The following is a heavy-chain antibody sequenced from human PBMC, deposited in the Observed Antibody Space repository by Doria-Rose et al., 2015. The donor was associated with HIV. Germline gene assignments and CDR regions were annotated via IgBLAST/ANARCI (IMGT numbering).Heavy chain of an antibody. J-gene: IGHJ4*02. V-gene: IGHV2-26*01. CDR3: ARIKSSRWYRKYYFDF. D-gene: IGHD6-13*01. CDR2: ICSDDER. Sequence: QESGPVLVKPTETLTLTCTVSGVSLSSPGMGVSWIRQPPGKALEWLANICSDDERSYNSSLQSRLTISRVASRSQVIVTMTDMDPVDTATYYCARIKSSRWYRKYYFDFWGQGTLVIASA. CDR1: GVSLSSPGMG.